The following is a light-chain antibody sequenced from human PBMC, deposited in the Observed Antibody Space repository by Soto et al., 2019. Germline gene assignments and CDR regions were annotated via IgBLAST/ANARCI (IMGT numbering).Light chain of an antibody. CDR3: SSYAGSNNFVV. CDR2: EVS. J-gene: IGLJ2*01. V-gene: IGLV2-8*01. Sequence: QSALTQPPSASGSPGQSVTISCTGTSSYVGGYNYVSWYQQHSGKAPNLMIYEVSKRPSGVPDLFSGSKSGNTASLTVSGLQAEDEADYYCSSYAGSNNFVVFGGGTKLTVL. CDR1: SSYVGGYNY.